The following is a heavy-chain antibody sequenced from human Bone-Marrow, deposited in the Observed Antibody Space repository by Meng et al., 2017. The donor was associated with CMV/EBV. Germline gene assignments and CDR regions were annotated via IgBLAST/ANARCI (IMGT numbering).Heavy chain of an antibody. CDR1: GYTFTSYG. CDR3: ASGGLGRYYDLWGGYSYFDY. CDR2: ISAYNGNT. J-gene: IGHJ4*02. V-gene: IGHV1-18*01. Sequence: ASVKVSCKASGYTFTSYGISWVRQAPGQGLEWMGWISAYNGNTNYAQKLQGRVTMTTDTSTSTVYMELRSLRSDDTGVYYCASGGLGRYYDLWGGYSYFDYWGQGTLVTVSS. D-gene: IGHD3-3*01.